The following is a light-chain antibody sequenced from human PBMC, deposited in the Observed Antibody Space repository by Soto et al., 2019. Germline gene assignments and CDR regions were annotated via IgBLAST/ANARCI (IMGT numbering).Light chain of an antibody. Sequence: QSVLTQPPSVSAAPGQKVTISCSGSSSNIGGNSVSWYQQLPGTAPKLLIYDDNKRPSGIPDRFSGSKSGTSATLGITGFQTGDEADYYCGSWDSSLSACVFGTGTKVTVL. J-gene: IGLJ1*01. CDR3: GSWDSSLSACV. CDR2: DDN. V-gene: IGLV1-51*01. CDR1: SSNIGGNS.